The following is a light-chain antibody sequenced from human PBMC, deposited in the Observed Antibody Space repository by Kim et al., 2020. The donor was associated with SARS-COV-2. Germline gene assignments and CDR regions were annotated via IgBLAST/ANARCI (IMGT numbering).Light chain of an antibody. Sequence: APGEGAILSRRTRRGVDTYLAWYQQKPGQAPRLLIYLASTRATGIPARFSGSGSGTDFTLTIISLEPEDFAVYYCQQRTNFPLTFGGGTKVDIK. V-gene: IGKV3D-11*01. CDR1: RGVDTY. CDR2: LAS. CDR3: QQRTNFPLT. J-gene: IGKJ4*01.